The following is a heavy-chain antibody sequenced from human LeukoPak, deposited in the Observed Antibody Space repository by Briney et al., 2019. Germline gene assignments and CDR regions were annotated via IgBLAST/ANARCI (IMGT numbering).Heavy chain of an antibody. CDR2: ISSGGTYK. D-gene: IGHD4-17*01. J-gene: IGHJ3*02. CDR3: ARPTTVTTISADAFDI. V-gene: IGHV3-21*01. CDR1: GFTFSSYS. Sequence: EAGGSLRLSCAASGFTFSSYSMNWVRQAPGKGLEWVSSISSGGTYKYYADSVKGRFTISRDNAQNSLYLQMNSLRAEDSSVYYCARPTTVTTISADAFDIWGQGTMVTVSS.